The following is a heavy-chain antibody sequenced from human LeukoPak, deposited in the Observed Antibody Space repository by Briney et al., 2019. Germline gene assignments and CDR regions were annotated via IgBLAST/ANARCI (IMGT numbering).Heavy chain of an antibody. J-gene: IGHJ4*02. CDR3: ARHMDYDSSGYYFDY. CDR2: IYYSGST. D-gene: IGHD3-22*01. V-gene: IGHV4-39*01. Sequence: SETLSLTCTVSGGCISSSSYYWGWIRQPPGKGLEWIGSIYYSGSTYYNPSLKSRVTISVDTSKNQFSLKLSSVTAADTAVYYCARHMDYDSSGYYFDYWGQGTLVTVSS. CDR1: GGCISSSSYY.